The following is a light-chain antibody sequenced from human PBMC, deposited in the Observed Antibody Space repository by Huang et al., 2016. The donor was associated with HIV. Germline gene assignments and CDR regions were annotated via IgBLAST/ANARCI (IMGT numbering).Light chain of an antibody. CDR3: QQRYNWPLT. J-gene: IGKJ4*01. CDR1: QSVRNY. Sequence: EIVLTQSPASLALSPGERATLSCRARQSVRNYLAWYQQKPGQAPRLLIFDASNRATDIPARFSGSGSGTDFTLTISSLEPEDFAVYYCQQRYNWPLTFGGGTKVEIK. CDR2: DAS. V-gene: IGKV3-11*01.